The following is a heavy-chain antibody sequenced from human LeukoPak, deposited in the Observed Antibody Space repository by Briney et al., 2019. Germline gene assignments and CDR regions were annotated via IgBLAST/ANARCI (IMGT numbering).Heavy chain of an antibody. CDR1: GLTFSSYG. CDR3: AKEYSGSMYYFDY. J-gene: IGHJ4*02. CDR2: IRYDGSNK. V-gene: IGHV3-30*02. D-gene: IGHD1-26*01. Sequence: PGGSLRLSCAASGLTFSSYGMHWVRQAPGKGLEWVAFIRYDGSNKQYADSVKGRFTISRDNSKNTLYLQMNSLRAEDTALYYCAKEYSGSMYYFDYWGQGTLVTVSS.